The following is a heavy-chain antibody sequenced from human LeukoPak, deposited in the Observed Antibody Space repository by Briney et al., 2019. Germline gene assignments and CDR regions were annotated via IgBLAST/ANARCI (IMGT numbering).Heavy chain of an antibody. D-gene: IGHD3-22*01. CDR3: ARSDGSGLVRI. Sequence: SETLSLTCTVSGVSIGSSGSYWGWIRKPPGKGLEWIGNIFDSGNTYYNTSLKSRVTISLDTSKNRFSLNLNSVTAADTAVYYCARSDGSGLVRIWGQGTMVTVSS. CDR1: GVSIGSSGSY. V-gene: IGHV4-39*07. J-gene: IGHJ3*02. CDR2: IFDSGNT.